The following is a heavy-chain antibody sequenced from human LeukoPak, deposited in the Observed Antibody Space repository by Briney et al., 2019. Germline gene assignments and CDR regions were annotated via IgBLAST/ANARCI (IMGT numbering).Heavy chain of an antibody. Sequence: SETLSLTCAVYGGSFSGYYWSWLRQPPGKGLEWIGEINHSGSTNYNPSLKSRVTISVDTSKNQFSLKLSSVTAADTAVYYCARGGRLSSGWVYYYYGMDVWGQGTTVTVSS. J-gene: IGHJ6*02. V-gene: IGHV4-34*01. CDR1: GGSFSGYY. D-gene: IGHD6-19*01. CDR2: INHSGST. CDR3: ARGGRLSSGWVYYYYGMDV.